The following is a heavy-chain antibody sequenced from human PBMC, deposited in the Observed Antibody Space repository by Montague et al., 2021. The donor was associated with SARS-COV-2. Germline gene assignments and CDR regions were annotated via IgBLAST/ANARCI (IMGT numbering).Heavy chain of an antibody. V-gene: IGHV4-34*01. CDR3: ARVAGGYYHDSSAYLDY. CDR2: INQSGST. J-gene: IGHJ4*02. D-gene: IGHD3-22*01. Sequence: SETLSLTCAVYGGSFSGYYWSWIRQPPGKGLEWIGEINQSGSTNYNPSLKSRVTLSVDTSKKQFSLKLSSLTAADTAVYYCARVAGGYYHDSSAYLDYWGQGSLVTGSS. CDR1: GGSFSGYY.